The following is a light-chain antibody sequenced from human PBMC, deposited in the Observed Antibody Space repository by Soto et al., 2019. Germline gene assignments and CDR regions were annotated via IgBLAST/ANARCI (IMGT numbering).Light chain of an antibody. J-gene: IGKJ4*01. CDR2: GAS. CDR3: QQYGSSPPLS. CDR1: QSVTSSY. Sequence: EIVLTQSPGTLSLSLGERATLSCRASQSVTSSYLAWYQQKPGQAPRLLIYGASSRATGIPDRFSGSGSGTDFTLTISRLEPEDLALYYCQQYGSSPPLSFGGGTKVDIK. V-gene: IGKV3-20*01.